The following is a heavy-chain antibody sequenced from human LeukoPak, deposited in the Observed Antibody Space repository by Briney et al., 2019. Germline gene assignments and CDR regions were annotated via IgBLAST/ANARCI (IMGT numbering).Heavy chain of an antibody. J-gene: IGHJ4*02. CDR2: ISGSGGST. CDR3: AKGSGYSYGCFDY. Sequence: GGSLRLSCAASGFAFSSYAMSWVRQAPGKGLEWVSAISGSGGSTYYGDSVKGRLTISRDNSKNTLYLQMNSLRAEDTAVYYCAKGSGYSYGCFDYWGQGTLVTVSS. CDR1: GFAFSSYA. V-gene: IGHV3-23*01. D-gene: IGHD5-18*01.